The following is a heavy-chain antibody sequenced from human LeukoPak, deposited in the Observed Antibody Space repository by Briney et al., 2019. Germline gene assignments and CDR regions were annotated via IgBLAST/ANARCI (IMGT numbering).Heavy chain of an antibody. CDR3: ARQYYYYGMDV. J-gene: IGHJ6*02. V-gene: IGHV4-59*08. CDR1: GGSISSYY. Sequence: SETLSLTCTVSGGSISSYYWSWIRQPPGKGLEWIGYIYYSGSTNYNPSLKSRVTISVDTSKNQFSLKLSSVTAADTAVYYCARQYYYYGMDVWGQGTTVTVSS. CDR2: IYYSGST.